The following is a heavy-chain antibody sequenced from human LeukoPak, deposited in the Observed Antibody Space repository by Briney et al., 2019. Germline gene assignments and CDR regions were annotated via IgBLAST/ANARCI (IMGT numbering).Heavy chain of an antibody. J-gene: IGHJ3*02. CDR2: IIPIFGTA. D-gene: IGHD2-15*01. CDR3: AGDRYCSGGSCYDAFDI. Sequence: VASVKVSCKASGGTISSYAISWVRQAPGQGLEWMGGIIPIFGTANCAQKFQGRVTITADESTSAAYMELSSLRSEDTAVYYCAGDRYCSGGSCYDAFDIWGQGTMVTVSS. V-gene: IGHV1-69*01. CDR1: GGTISSYA.